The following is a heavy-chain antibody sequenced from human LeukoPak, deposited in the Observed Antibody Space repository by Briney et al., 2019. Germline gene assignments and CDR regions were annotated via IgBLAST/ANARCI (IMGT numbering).Heavy chain of an antibody. J-gene: IGHJ3*02. CDR2: TWYDGSNK. CDR1: GFSFSAAW. V-gene: IGHV3-33*08. CDR3: ARAAAGTEGHAFDI. D-gene: IGHD6-13*01. Sequence: PGGSLRLSCEASGFSFSAAWMTWVRQAPGKGLEWVAVTWYDGSNKYYADSVKGRFTISRDNSKKTLYLQMNSLRAEDTAVYYCARAAAGTEGHAFDIWGQGTMVTVSS.